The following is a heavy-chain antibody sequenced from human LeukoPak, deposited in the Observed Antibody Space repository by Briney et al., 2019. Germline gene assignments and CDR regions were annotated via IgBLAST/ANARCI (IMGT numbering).Heavy chain of an antibody. CDR3: ELDSYDSSPSHIWFDP. CDR1: GFTFSTYN. D-gene: IGHD3-22*01. V-gene: IGHV3-48*03. J-gene: IGHJ5*02. Sequence: GGSLRLSCVGSGFTFSTYNMNWFRQAPGKGLEWVSYINKAGDSIYYAHSVKGRFTISRDNAKNSLYLQMSSLRVEDTAVYYCELDSYDSSPSHIWFDPWGQGTLVTVSS. CDR2: INKAGDSI.